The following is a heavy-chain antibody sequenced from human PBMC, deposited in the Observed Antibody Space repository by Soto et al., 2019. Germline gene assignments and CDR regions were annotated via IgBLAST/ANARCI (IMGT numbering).Heavy chain of an antibody. J-gene: IGHJ4*02. CDR2: IYHSGST. D-gene: IGHD6-13*01. Sequence: QLQLQESGSGLVKPSQTLSLTCAVSGGSISSGGYSWNWIRQPPGKGLEWIGYIYHSGSTYYNPSLKSRVTIXAXRXXNQFSLKLSSVTAADTAVYYCASSHAGAHITAAVHWGQGTLVTVSS. CDR3: ASSHAGAHITAAVH. CDR1: GGSISSGGYS. V-gene: IGHV4-30-2*01.